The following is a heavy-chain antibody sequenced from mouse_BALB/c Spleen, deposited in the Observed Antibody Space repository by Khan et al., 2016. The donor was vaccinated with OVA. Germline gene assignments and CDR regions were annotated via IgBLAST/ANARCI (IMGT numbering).Heavy chain of an antibody. CDR3: ARSGGNFHWYFDV. D-gene: IGHD2-1*01. J-gene: IGHJ1*01. CDR1: GFTFSSFG. CDR2: ISSGSSTI. Sequence: DVRLVESGGGLVQPGGSRKLSCAASGFTFSSFGMHWVRQAPKKGLEWVAYISSGSSTIYYGDTVKGRFTISRDSPKNTLFLQMTSLRSEDTAMYYCARSGGNFHWYFDVWGAGTSVTVSS. V-gene: IGHV5-17*02.